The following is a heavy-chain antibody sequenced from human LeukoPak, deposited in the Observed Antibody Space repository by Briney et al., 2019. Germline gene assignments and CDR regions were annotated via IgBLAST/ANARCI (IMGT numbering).Heavy chain of an antibody. CDR1: GESFSGYY. CDR2: INHSGST. J-gene: IGHJ4*02. V-gene: IGHV4-34*01. D-gene: IGHD1-1*01. Sequence: PSETLSLTCAVYGESFSGYYWTWIRQPPGKGLEWIGQINHSGSTNYNPSLKSRVTISVATSKNQFSLNLNSVTAADTAVYYCARRGSTGTTTVDHWGQGTLVTVSS. CDR3: ARRGSTGTTTVDH.